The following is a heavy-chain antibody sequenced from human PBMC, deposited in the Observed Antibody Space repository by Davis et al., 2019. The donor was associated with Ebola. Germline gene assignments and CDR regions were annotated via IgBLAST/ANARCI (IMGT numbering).Heavy chain of an antibody. CDR1: GGSISSSNW. V-gene: IGHV4-4*02. Sequence: MPSETLSLTCAVSGGSISSSNWWSWVRQPPGKGLEWSGEIYHSGSTNYNPSLKSRVTISVDKSKNQFSLKLSSVTAADTAVYYCAREYCSGGSCYSGIDYWGQGTLVTVSS. D-gene: IGHD2-15*01. J-gene: IGHJ4*02. CDR2: IYHSGST. CDR3: AREYCSGGSCYSGIDY.